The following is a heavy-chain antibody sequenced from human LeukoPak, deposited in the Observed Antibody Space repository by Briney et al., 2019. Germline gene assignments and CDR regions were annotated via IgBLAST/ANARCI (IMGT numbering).Heavy chain of an antibody. J-gene: IGHJ4*02. CDR1: GFTFSSYA. CDR3: AKDSRPFATVTTLDFDY. CDR2: ISYDGSNK. V-gene: IGHV3-30-3*01. D-gene: IGHD4-17*01. Sequence: GGSLRLSCAASGFTFSSYAMHWVRQAPGKGLEWVAVISYDGSNKYYADSVKGRFTISRDNSKNTLYLQMNSLRAEDTAVYYCAKDSRPFATVTTLDFDYWGQGTLVTVSS.